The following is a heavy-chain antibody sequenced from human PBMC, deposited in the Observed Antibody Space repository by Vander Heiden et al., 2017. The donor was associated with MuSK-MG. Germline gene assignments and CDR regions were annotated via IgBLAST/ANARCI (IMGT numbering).Heavy chain of an antibody. CDR3: AKVAVLRGYAIDYFDY. Sequence: QVQLVESGGGVVQLGRSLRLSCAASGFTFSSYGMNWVRQAPGKGLEWVAVISYDGSNKYYADSVKCRFTISRDNSKNTLYLQMNSLRAEETAVYYCAKVAVLRGYAIDYFDYWGQGTLVTVSS. CDR2: ISYDGSNK. CDR1: GFTFSSYG. D-gene: IGHD2-8*01. V-gene: IGHV3-30*18. J-gene: IGHJ4*02.